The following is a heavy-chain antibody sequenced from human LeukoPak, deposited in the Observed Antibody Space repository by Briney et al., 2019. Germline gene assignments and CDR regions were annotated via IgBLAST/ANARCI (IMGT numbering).Heavy chain of an antibody. CDR3: AGRDGYCSSTSCYADYYYGMDV. CDR1: GYSFTSYW. J-gene: IGHJ6*02. CDR2: IYPGDSDT. Sequence: GESLKISCKGSGYSFTSYWIGWVRQMPGKGLEWMGIIYPGDSDTTYSPSFQGQVTISADKSISTAYLQWSSLKASDTAMYYCAGRDGYCSSTSCYADYYYGMDVWGQGTTVTVSS. V-gene: IGHV5-51*01. D-gene: IGHD2-2*01.